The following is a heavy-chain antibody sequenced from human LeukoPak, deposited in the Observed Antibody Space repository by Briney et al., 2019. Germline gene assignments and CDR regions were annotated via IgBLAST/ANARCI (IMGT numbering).Heavy chain of an antibody. CDR2: INHSGSN. J-gene: IGHJ2*01. CDR1: GGSFSGYY. Sequence: PSETLSLTCAVYGGSFSGYYWSWVRQPPGKGLEWFGEINHSGSNNYNPSLKSRVTISVDTYKNQLSLKLSSVTAADSAVYYCARATCIQPHITLYWYFDLWGRGTLVTVSS. CDR3: ARATCIQPHITLYWYFDL. D-gene: IGHD5-18*01. V-gene: IGHV4-34*01.